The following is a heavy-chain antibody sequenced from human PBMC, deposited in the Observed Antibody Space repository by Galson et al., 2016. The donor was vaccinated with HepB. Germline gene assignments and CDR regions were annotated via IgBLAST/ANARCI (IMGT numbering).Heavy chain of an antibody. CDR1: GGSFSGYY. V-gene: IGHV4-34*01. CDR3: AALVSSWSQLDY. Sequence: SETLSLTCAVYGGSFSGYYWSWIRQPPGKGLEWIGEIYHSGRTNYHPSLTSRVTISIDKSRNQFSLRLTSVTAADTAVYYCAALVSSWSQLDYWGQGMLVTVSS. J-gene: IGHJ4*02. D-gene: IGHD6-13*01. CDR2: IYHSGRT.